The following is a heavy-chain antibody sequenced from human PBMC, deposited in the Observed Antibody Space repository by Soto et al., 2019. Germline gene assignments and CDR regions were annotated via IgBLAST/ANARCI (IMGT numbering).Heavy chain of an antibody. J-gene: IGHJ4*02. CDR1: GFSFTTAGVA. Sequence: SGPTLVNPTQTLTMTCTFSGFSFTTAGVAVGWIRQTPGGALEWLTLIYYNDDRRFSPSLKTRLTITGDTSKNQVVLSLTNVDPGDTATYFCAHSDGGYEIIYFDFWGQGIPVTVSS. CDR2: IYYNDDR. D-gene: IGHD5-12*01. CDR3: AHSDGGYEIIYFDF. V-gene: IGHV2-5*01.